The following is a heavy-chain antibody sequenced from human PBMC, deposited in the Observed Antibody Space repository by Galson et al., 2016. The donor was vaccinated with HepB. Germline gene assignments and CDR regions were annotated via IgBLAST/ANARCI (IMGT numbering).Heavy chain of an antibody. Sequence: SLRLSCAASGFTFSTYWMHWLRQVPGKGLVWVARINIDGSATNYADSVKGRFTVSRDNAQNTLFLQMTSLRADDTAVYYCAKMGGSGRSYLRFFDYWGQGTLVTVSS. CDR3: AKMGGSGRSYLRFFDY. CDR1: GFTFSTYW. J-gene: IGHJ4*02. V-gene: IGHV3-74*01. D-gene: IGHD3-10*01. CDR2: INIDGSAT.